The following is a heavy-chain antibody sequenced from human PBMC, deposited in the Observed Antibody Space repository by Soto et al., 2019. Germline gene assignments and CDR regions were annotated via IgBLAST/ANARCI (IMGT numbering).Heavy chain of an antibody. CDR2: IKSKSDGGKT. J-gene: IGHJ4*02. Sequence: GGSLRLSCAASGFTFSNAWMSWVRQAPGKGLEWVGRIKSKSDGGKTDYAAPVKGRFTISRDDSKNTLYLQMNSLKTEDTAVYYCTTDNPGGSSSGTIDYWGQGTLVTVSS. CDR1: GFTFSNAW. CDR3: TTDNPGGSSSGTIDY. V-gene: IGHV3-15*01. D-gene: IGHD6-6*01.